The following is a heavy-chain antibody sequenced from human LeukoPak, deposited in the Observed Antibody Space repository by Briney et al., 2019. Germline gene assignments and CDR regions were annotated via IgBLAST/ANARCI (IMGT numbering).Heavy chain of an antibody. CDR1: GGSISYSDHY. V-gene: IGHV4-30-4*08. CDR3: ARWTADRPNYYFDY. D-gene: IGHD2-8*01. J-gene: IGHJ4*02. CDR2: IYYGGST. Sequence: SQTLSLTCTVSGGSISYSDHYWSWIRQPPGKGLEWIGYIYYGGSTYYNPSLKSRVTISVDTSKNQFSLKLNSMTAADTAVYYCARWTADRPNYYFDYWGQGTLVTVSS.